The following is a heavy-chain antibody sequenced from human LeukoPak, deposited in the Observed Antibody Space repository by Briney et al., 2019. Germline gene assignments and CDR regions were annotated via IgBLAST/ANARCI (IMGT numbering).Heavy chain of an antibody. Sequence: SQTLSLTCAVDGGSLSGYYWSWVRQPPGNGREWLGEINHRGINNNHPSLKSRVTISVYTSKNQFSLKLSSVTAADTAVYYCARGPNTHYYGSGSYVYWGQGTLVTVSS. J-gene: IGHJ4*02. CDR3: ARGPNTHYYGSGSYVY. CDR1: GGSLSGYY. D-gene: IGHD3-10*01. CDR2: INHRGIN. V-gene: IGHV4-34*01.